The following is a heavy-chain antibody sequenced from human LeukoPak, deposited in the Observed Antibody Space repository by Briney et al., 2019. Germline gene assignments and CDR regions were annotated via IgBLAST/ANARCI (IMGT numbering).Heavy chain of an antibody. CDR1: GYTLTELS. D-gene: IGHD4-17*01. Sequence: ASVKVPCKVSGYTLTELSMHWVRQAPGKGLEWMGGFDPEDGETIYAQKFQGRVTMTRDTSTSTVYMELSSLRSEDTAVYYCARDGRTTVTTNLDYWGQGTLVTVSS. V-gene: IGHV1-24*01. CDR2: FDPEDGET. CDR3: ARDGRTTVTTNLDY. J-gene: IGHJ4*02.